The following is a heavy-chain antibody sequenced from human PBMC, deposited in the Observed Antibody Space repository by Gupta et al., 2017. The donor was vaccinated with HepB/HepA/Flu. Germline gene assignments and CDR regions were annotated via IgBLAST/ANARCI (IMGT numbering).Heavy chain of an antibody. D-gene: IGHD4-17*01. J-gene: IGHJ5*02. CDR2: IIPIFGTA. Sequence: QVQLVQSGAEVKKPGSSVKVSCKASGGTFSSYAISWVRQAPGQGLEWMGGIIPIFGTANYAQKFQGRVTITADKSTSTAYMELSSLRSEDTAVYYCARSQYNGYLWDYGDYEAWFDPWGQGTLVTVSS. CDR3: ARSQYNGYLWDYGDYEAWFDP. V-gene: IGHV1-69*06. CDR1: GGTFSSYA.